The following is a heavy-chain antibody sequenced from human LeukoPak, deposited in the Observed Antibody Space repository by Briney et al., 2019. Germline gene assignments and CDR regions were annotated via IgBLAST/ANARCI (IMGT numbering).Heavy chain of an antibody. D-gene: IGHD3-3*01. CDR3: ARRRKELEFPIDVLDI. CDR1: GYTFTSYA. V-gene: IGHV1-18*01. J-gene: IGHJ3*02. CDR2: ISAYNGNT. Sequence: EASVKVSCKASGYTFTSYAISWVRQAPGQGLEWMGWISAYNGNTKHAQRIQGRVTMTTDTSTSTAYMELRSLRSDDTAVYYCARRRKELEFPIDVLDIWGQGTMVTVSS.